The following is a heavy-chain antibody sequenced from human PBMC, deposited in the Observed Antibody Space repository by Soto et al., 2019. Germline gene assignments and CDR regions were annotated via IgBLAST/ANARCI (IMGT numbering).Heavy chain of an antibody. Sequence: GASVKVSCKASGGTFSSYAISWVRQAPGQGLEWMGGIIPIFGTANYAQKFQGRVTITADKSTSTAYMELSSLRSEDTAVYYCAREPPPYYCSSTSCPDHNWFDPWGQGTLVTVSS. V-gene: IGHV1-69*06. CDR2: IIPIFGTA. D-gene: IGHD2-2*01. J-gene: IGHJ5*02. CDR1: GGTFSSYA. CDR3: AREPPPYYCSSTSCPDHNWFDP.